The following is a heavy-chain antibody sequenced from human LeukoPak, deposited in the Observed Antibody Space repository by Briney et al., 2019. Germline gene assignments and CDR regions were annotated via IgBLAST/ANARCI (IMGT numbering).Heavy chain of an antibody. D-gene: IGHD1-26*01. Sequence: GGSLRLSRAASGLTFSNYAMNWVRQAPGKRLEWVPGIGAGGFDINYADSVKGRFTISRDDSKNTLYLQMNSLRAEDTAIYYCAKVEARGIYSGDMNVWGQGTTVTVSS. J-gene: IGHJ6*02. CDR1: GLTFSNYA. V-gene: IGHV3-23*01. CDR2: IGAGGFDI. CDR3: AKVEARGIYSGDMNV.